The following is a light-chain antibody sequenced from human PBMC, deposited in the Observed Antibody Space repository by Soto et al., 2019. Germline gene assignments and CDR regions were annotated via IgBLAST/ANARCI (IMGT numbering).Light chain of an antibody. Sequence: PGERATLSCRATQSISSNYLAWYQQKPGQAPRLLIYIASRRATGIPDRFSGSGSGTDFTLTNSRLEPEDSAVYYCQQYGTSPWTFGQGTKVEIK. CDR3: QQYGTSPWT. CDR1: QSISSNY. J-gene: IGKJ1*01. V-gene: IGKV3-20*01. CDR2: IAS.